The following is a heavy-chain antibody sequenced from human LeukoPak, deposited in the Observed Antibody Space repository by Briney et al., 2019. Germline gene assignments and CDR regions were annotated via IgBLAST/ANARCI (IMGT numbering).Heavy chain of an antibody. Sequence: SGTLSLTCAVSGGSISSSNWWGWVRRPPGKGLEWIGEIYHSGSTNYNPSLKSRVTISVDKSKNQFSLKLSSVTAADTAVYYCARFRVGGYYGMDVWGKGTTVTVPS. CDR1: GGSISSSNW. V-gene: IGHV4-4*02. CDR2: IYHSGST. CDR3: ARFRVGGYYGMDV. J-gene: IGHJ6*04. D-gene: IGHD3-10*01.